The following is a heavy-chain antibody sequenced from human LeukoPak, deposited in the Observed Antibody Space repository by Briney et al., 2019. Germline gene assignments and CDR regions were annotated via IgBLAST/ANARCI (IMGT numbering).Heavy chain of an antibody. CDR2: IIPILGIA. D-gene: IGHD2-15*01. CDR3: ARSGYCNGGSCYGMDV. J-gene: IGHJ6*02. V-gene: IGHV1-69*04. Sequence: SVKVSCKASGGTFSSYAISWVRQAPGQGLEWMGRIIPILGIANYAQKFQGRVTITADKSTSTAYMELSSLRSEDTAVYYCARSGYCNGGSCYGMDVWGQGTTVTVSS. CDR1: GGTFSSYA.